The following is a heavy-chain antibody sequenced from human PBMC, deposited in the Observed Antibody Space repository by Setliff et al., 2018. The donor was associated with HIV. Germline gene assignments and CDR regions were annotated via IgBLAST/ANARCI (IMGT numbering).Heavy chain of an antibody. CDR3: ARAMRGVVVTNMYYYGMDV. CDR1: GYSISSGYY. J-gene: IGHJ6*02. V-gene: IGHV4-38-2*02. CDR2: IYHSGST. Sequence: SETLSLTCTVFGYSISSGYYWGWIRQPPGKGLEWIGSIYHSGSTYYNPSLKSRVTISVDTSKNQFSLKLSSVTAADTAVYYCARAMRGVVVTNMYYYGMDVWGQGTTVTVSS. D-gene: IGHD2-21*02.